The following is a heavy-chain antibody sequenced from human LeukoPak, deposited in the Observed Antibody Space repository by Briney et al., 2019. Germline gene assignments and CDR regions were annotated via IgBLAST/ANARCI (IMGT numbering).Heavy chain of an antibody. CDR3: ARTIDYYGAGSTRGYFAD. Sequence: GGSLRLSCAASGFTFSDYYMSWIRQAPGKGLEWVSGISDSGGSVYYADSVKGRLTISRDNSKNTVYLQMSGLRAEDTAVYYCARTIDYYGAGSTRGYFADWGQGTLVTVSS. J-gene: IGHJ4*02. D-gene: IGHD3-10*01. CDR1: GFTFSDYY. V-gene: IGHV3-23*01. CDR2: ISDSGGSV.